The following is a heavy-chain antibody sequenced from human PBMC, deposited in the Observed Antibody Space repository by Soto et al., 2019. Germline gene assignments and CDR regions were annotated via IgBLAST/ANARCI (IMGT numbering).Heavy chain of an antibody. D-gene: IGHD3-22*01. CDR3: AIDRMHFDRTGYSARRLFDP. V-gene: IGHV1-69*13. J-gene: IGHJ5*02. CDR2: LIPIFGTG. CDR1: GGTFNNNG. Sequence: VASVKVSCKASGGTFNNNGVTWVRQAPGQGLEWMGGLIPIFGTGSYAQRFQGRVTLIADESTSTAYMELNSLRSEDTAVYYCAIDRMHFDRTGYSARRLFDPWGQGTLVTVSS.